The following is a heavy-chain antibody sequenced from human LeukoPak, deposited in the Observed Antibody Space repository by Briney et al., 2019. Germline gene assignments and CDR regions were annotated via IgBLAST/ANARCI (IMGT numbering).Heavy chain of an antibody. CDR2: ISSTGGTT. CDR1: GFTFSSYG. Sequence: GGSLRLSCAASGFTFSSYGMSWVRQAPGKGLEWVSAISSTGGTTYYADSVKGRFTISRDNSKNTLYLQMNSLRAEDTAIYYCAKNGDRGAYCSGGSCYPYYYYYMDVWGIGTTVTISS. V-gene: IGHV3-23*01. J-gene: IGHJ6*03. CDR3: AKNGDRGAYCSGGSCYPYYYYYMDV. D-gene: IGHD2-15*01.